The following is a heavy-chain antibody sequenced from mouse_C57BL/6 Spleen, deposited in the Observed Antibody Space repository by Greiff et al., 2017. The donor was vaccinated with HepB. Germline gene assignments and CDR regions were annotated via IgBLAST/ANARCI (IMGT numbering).Heavy chain of an antibody. CDR2: ISSGSSTI. J-gene: IGHJ4*01. Sequence: EVKVVESGGGLVKPGGSLKLSCAASGFTFSDYGMHWVRQAPEKGLEWVAYISSGSSTIYYADTVKGRFTISRDNAKNTLFLQMTSLRSEDTAMYYCARPITTVVNYAMDYWGQGTSVTVSS. D-gene: IGHD1-1*01. CDR3: ARPITTVVNYAMDY. CDR1: GFTFSDYG. V-gene: IGHV5-17*01.